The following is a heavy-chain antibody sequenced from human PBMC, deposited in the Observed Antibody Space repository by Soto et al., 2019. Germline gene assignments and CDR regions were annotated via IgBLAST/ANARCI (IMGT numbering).Heavy chain of an antibody. CDR2: ISWNSGSI. D-gene: IGHD5-12*01. CDR3: AKVLRWLQFTDAFDI. V-gene: IGHV3-9*01. CDR1: GFTFDDYA. J-gene: IGHJ3*02. Sequence: EVQLVESGGGLVQPGRSLRLSCAASGFTFDDYAMHWVRQAPGKGLEWVSGISWNSGSIGYADSVKGRFTISRDNAKNSLYLQMNSLRAEDTALYYCAKVLRWLQFTDAFDIWGQGTMVTVSS.